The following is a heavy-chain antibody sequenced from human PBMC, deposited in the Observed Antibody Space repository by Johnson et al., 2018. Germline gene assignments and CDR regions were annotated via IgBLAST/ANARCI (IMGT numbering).Heavy chain of an antibody. J-gene: IGHJ3*02. D-gene: IGHD4-17*01. Sequence: QVQLVESGGGVVQPRRSLRLSCAASGFTFSSYAMHWVRQAPGKGLEWVAVISYDGSNKYYADSVKGRFPLSRDNSKNTLYLQMNSLRAEDTAVYYCARWGTTGDAFDIWGQGTMVTVSS. CDR1: GFTFSSYA. CDR3: ARWGTTGDAFDI. V-gene: IGHV3-30*14. CDR2: ISYDGSNK.